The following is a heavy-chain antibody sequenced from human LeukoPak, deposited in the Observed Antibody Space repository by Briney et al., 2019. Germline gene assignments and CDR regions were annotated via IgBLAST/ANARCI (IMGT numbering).Heavy chain of an antibody. V-gene: IGHV4-61*08. CDR1: GGSISSGGYS. CDR3: ARSGVVITDWYFDL. Sequence: SETLSLTCAVSGGSISSGGYSWSWIRQPPGKGLEWIGYIYYSGSTNFNPSLKSRVTMSVDTSKNQFSLKLSSVTAADTAVYYCARSGVVITDWYFDLWGRGTLVTVSS. D-gene: IGHD3-3*01. CDR2: IYYSGST. J-gene: IGHJ2*01.